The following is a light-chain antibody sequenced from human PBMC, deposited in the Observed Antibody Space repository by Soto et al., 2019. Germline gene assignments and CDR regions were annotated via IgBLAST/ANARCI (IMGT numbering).Light chain of an antibody. Sequence: QSVLTQPPSVSAAPGQKVTISCSGSSSNIGKNYVSWYQHVPRTAPKLLIYENDKRPSGIPDRFSGSKPGTSATLGIAGLQAGDEADYYCGTWDSSLSTWVFGGGTKLTVL. CDR3: GTWDSSLSTWV. CDR2: END. J-gene: IGLJ2*01. CDR1: SSNIGKNY. V-gene: IGLV1-51*02.